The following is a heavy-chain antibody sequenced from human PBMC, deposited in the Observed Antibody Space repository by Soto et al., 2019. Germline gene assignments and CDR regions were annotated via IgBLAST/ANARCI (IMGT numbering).Heavy chain of an antibody. D-gene: IGHD2-8*01. CDR2: ISSSGSTI. J-gene: IGHJ6*02. CDR3: ARDGYCTNGVCYRGRGNYYYGMDV. Sequence: GGSLRLSCAASGFTFSDYYMSWIRQAPGKGLEWVSYISSSGSTIYYADSVKGRFTISRDNAKNSLYLQMNGLRAEDTAVYYCARDGYCTNGVCYRGRGNYYYGMDVWGQGTTVTVSS. CDR1: GFTFSDYY. V-gene: IGHV3-11*01.